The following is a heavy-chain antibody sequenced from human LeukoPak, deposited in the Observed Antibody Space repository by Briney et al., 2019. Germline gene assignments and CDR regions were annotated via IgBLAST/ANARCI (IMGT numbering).Heavy chain of an antibody. V-gene: IGHV3-21*01. D-gene: IGHD5-24*01. Sequence: GGSLRLSCAASGFTFSSYSMNWVRQAPGKGLEWVSSISSSSSYIYYADSVKGRFTISRDNAKNSLYLQMNSLRAEDTAVYYCARRGRWLQGDCYFDYWGQGTLVTVSS. CDR2: ISSSSSYI. CDR3: ARRGRWLQGDCYFDY. CDR1: GFTFSSYS. J-gene: IGHJ4*02.